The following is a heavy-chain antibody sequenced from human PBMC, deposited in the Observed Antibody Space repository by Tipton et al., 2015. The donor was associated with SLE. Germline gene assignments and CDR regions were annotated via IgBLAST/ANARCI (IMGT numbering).Heavy chain of an antibody. J-gene: IGHJ4*02. CDR1: GFTFSSYG. D-gene: IGHD2-15*01. V-gene: IGHV3-21*03. CDR2: ISSSSSYI. Sequence: SLRLSCAASGFTFSSYGMIWVRQAPGKGLEWGSSISSSSSYIYYADSVKGRFTISRDNAKNSLYLQMNSLRAEDTAVYYCARVGCSGGSCYSHWGQGTLVTVSS. CDR3: ARVGCSGGSCYSH.